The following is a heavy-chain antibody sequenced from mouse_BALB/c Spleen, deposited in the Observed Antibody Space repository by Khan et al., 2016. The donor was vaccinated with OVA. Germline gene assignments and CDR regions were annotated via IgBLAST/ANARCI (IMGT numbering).Heavy chain of an antibody. J-gene: IGHJ2*01. D-gene: IGHD1-1*01. Sequence: VQLKESGPGLVKPSQSLSLTCTVTGYSITSDYAWNWIRQFPGNKLEWMGHISYNGNTKYNPSLKSRISITRDTTKNQFFLQLNSVTPEDTATYYCARIYGGDFDYWGQGTTLTVSS. CDR1: GYSITSDYA. V-gene: IGHV3-2*02. CDR3: ARIYGGDFDY. CDR2: ISYNGNT.